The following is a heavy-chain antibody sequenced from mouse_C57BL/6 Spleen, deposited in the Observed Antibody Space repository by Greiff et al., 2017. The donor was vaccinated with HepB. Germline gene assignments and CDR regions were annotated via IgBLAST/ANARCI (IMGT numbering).Heavy chain of an antibody. CDR3: ARSGDDYDRIFAY. CDR1: GYTFTSYG. V-gene: IGHV1-81*01. D-gene: IGHD2-4*01. J-gene: IGHJ3*01. Sequence: VQLQESGAELARPGASVKLSCKASGYTFTSYGISWVKQRTGQGLEWIGEIYPRSGNTYYNEKFKGKATLTADKSSSTAYMELRSLTSEDSAVYFCARSGDDYDRIFAYWGQGTLVTVSA. CDR2: IYPRSGNT.